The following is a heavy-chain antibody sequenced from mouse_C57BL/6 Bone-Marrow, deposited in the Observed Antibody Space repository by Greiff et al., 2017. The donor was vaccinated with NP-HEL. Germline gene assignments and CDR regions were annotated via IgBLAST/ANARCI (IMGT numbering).Heavy chain of an antibody. CDR3: AREMDY. J-gene: IGHJ4*01. Sequence: QVQLQQPGAELVMPGASVKLSCKASGYTFTSYWMHWVKQRPGQGLEWIGEIDPSDSYTNYNQKFKGKSTLTVDKSSSTAYMPLSSLTSEDSAVYYCAREMDYWGQGTSVTVSS. V-gene: IGHV1-69*01. CDR1: GYTFTSYW. CDR2: IDPSDSYT.